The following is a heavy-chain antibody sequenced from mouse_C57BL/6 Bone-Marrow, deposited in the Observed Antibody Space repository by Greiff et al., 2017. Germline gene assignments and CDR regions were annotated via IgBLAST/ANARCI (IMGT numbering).Heavy chain of an antibody. Sequence: QVQLQQPGAELVMPGASVKLSCKASGYTFTSYWMHWVKQRPGQGLEWIGEIDPSDSYTNYNQKFKGKSTLTVDKSSSTAYMQLSSLTSEDSAVYYCARGDPLRYWGQGTTLTVSS. D-gene: IGHD3-3*01. CDR1: GYTFTSYW. V-gene: IGHV1-69*01. J-gene: IGHJ2*01. CDR2: IDPSDSYT. CDR3: ARGDPLRY.